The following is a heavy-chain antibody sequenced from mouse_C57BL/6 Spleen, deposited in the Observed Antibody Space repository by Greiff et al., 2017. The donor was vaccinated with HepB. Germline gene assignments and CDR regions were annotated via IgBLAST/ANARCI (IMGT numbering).Heavy chain of an antibody. J-gene: IGHJ4*01. D-gene: IGHD1-1*01. CDR2: IYPGDGDT. Sequence: VQLQQSGPELVKPGASVKISCKASGYAFSSSWMNWVKQRPGKGLEWIGRIYPGDGDTNYNGKFKGKATLTADKSSSPAYMQLSSLTSEDSAVYFCARGYGSYYAMDYWGQGTSVTVAS. V-gene: IGHV1-82*01. CDR3: ARGYGSYYAMDY. CDR1: GYAFSSSW.